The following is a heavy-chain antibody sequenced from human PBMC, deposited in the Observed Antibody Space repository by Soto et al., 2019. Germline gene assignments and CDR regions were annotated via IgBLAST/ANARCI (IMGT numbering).Heavy chain of an antibody. CDR3: TRPSPETGTTAYGGLF. CDR1: GFTFSGSA. J-gene: IGHJ4*02. CDR2: IRNKANSYAT. D-gene: IGHD1-7*01. Sequence: EVQLVESGGGLVQPGGSLKLSCAASGFTFSGSAMHWVRQASGKGLEWVGRIRNKANSYATAYAESVKGRFTISRDDSKNTAYLQMNSLKTEDTAVYYCTRPSPETGTTAYGGLFWGQGTLVTVSS. V-gene: IGHV3-73*02.